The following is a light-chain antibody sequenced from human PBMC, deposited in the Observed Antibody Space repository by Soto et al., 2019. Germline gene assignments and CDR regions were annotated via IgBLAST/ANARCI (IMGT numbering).Light chain of an antibody. Sequence: AIQLTQSPSSLSASVGDRVTITCRASQGVSSSLAWYQQKPGTAPKLLIYDASDLETGVPSRFSVSGSGTDFTLTISSLQPEDFATYYCQQFNNYPLSFGHGTRLEIK. CDR3: QQFNNYPLS. V-gene: IGKV1D-13*01. J-gene: IGKJ5*01. CDR1: QGVSSS. CDR2: DAS.